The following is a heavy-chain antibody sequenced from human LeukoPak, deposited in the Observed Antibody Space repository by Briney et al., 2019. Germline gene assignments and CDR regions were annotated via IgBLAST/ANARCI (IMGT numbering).Heavy chain of an antibody. D-gene: IGHD3-22*01. CDR1: GYTFTSYA. CDR3: ARGRGDYYDSSGYSDY. Sequence: ASVKVSCKASGYTFTSYAMHWVRQAPGQRLEWMGWINAGNGNTKYSQKFQGRVTITRDTSASTAYMELSSLRSEDTAVYYCARGRGDYYDSSGYSDYWGQGTLVTVSS. V-gene: IGHV1-3*01. CDR2: INAGNGNT. J-gene: IGHJ4*02.